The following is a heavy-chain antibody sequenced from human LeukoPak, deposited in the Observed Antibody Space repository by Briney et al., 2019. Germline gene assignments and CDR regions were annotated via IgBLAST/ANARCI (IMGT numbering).Heavy chain of an antibody. Sequence: PGRSVRLSCAASGFTFSSYSMNWVRQAPGKGLEWVSSISSSSSYIYYADSVKGRFTISRDNAKNSLYLQMNSLRAEDTAVYYCARVGDTAMAIDYWGQGTLVTVSS. CDR2: ISSSSSYI. CDR3: ARVGDTAMAIDY. D-gene: IGHD5-18*01. J-gene: IGHJ4*02. CDR1: GFTFSSYS. V-gene: IGHV3-21*01.